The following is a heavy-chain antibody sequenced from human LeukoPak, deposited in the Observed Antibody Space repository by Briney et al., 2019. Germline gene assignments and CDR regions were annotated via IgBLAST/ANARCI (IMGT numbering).Heavy chain of an antibody. Sequence: PSETLSLTCAVYGGSFSGYYWSWIRQPPGKGLEWIGEINHSGSTNYNPSLKSRVTISVDTSKNQFSLKLSSVTAADTAVYYCARGGGSLDYWGQGTLVTVSS. J-gene: IGHJ4*02. CDR3: ARGGGSLDY. CDR1: GGSFSGYY. D-gene: IGHD3-10*01. V-gene: IGHV4-34*01. CDR2: INHSGST.